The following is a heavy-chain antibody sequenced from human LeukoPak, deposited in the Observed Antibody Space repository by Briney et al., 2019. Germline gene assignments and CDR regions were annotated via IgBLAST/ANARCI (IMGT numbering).Heavy chain of an antibody. CDR3: ARNDKGNSYGYSIDY. V-gene: IGHV3-33*01. CDR1: GFTFSSHG. Sequence: GRSLRLPCAASGFTFSSHGMHWVRQAPGKGLEWVAVIWYDGSNKYYADSVKGRFTISRDNSKNTLYLQMNSLRAEDTAVCYCARNDKGNSYGYSIDYWGQGTLVTVSS. D-gene: IGHD5-18*01. CDR2: IWYDGSNK. J-gene: IGHJ4*02.